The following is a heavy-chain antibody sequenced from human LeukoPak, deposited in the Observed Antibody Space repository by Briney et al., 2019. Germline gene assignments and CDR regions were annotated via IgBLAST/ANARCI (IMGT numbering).Heavy chain of an antibody. CDR2: ISGFTGAT. Sequence: ASVKVSCKASGYTFTIYGMSWVRQAPGQRLEWMGWISGFTGATNYAQKFQGRLSMTIVTSTNTTYMDLRTVTSDDTAIYYCARALPGAATAHNWFDPWGQGTLVTVSS. V-gene: IGHV1-18*01. D-gene: IGHD1-26*01. CDR1: GYTFTIYG. CDR3: ARALPGAATAHNWFDP. J-gene: IGHJ5*02.